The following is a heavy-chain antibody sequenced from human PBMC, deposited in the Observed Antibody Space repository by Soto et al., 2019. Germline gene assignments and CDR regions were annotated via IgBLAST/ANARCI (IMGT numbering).Heavy chain of an antibody. D-gene: IGHD2-15*01. J-gene: IGHJ4*02. Sequence: TGGSLRLSCAASGFTFSSYSMNWVRQAPGKGLEWVSSISSSSSYIYYADSVKGRFTISRDNAKNSLYLQMNSLRAEDTAVYYCARDLGYCSGGSCYPDYWGQGTLVTAPQ. CDR2: ISSSSSYI. CDR3: ARDLGYCSGGSCYPDY. CDR1: GFTFSSYS. V-gene: IGHV3-21*01.